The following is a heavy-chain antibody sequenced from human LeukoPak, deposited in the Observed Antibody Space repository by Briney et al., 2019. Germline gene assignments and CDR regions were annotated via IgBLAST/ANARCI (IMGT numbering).Heavy chain of an antibody. J-gene: IGHJ4*02. CDR1: GGSISSGDYY. CDR2: IYYSGST. CDR3: ARWAAGTSGQSPVH. V-gene: IGHV4-30-4*08. Sequence: SETLSLTCTVSGGSISSGDYYWSWIRQPPGKGLEWIGYIYYSGSTYYNPSLKSRVTISVDTSRNQFSLKLSSVTAADTAVYYCARWAAGTSGQSPVHWGQGTLVTVSS. D-gene: IGHD6-13*01.